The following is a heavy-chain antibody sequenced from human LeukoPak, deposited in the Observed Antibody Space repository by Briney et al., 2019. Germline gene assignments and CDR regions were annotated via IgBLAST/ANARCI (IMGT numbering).Heavy chain of an antibody. D-gene: IGHD3-10*01. V-gene: IGHV1-69*01. Sequence: SVKVSCKASGGTISSYAISWVRQAPGQGLEWMGGIIPIFGTANYAQKFQGRVTITADESTSTAYMELSNLRSEDTAVYYCARLPYYYGSGSPWANYYYYMDVWGKGTTVTVSS. J-gene: IGHJ6*03. CDR2: IIPIFGTA. CDR3: ARLPYYYGSGSPWANYYYYMDV. CDR1: GGTISSYA.